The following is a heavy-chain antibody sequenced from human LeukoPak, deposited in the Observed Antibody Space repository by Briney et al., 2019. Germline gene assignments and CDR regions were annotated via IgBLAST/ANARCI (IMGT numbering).Heavy chain of an antibody. CDR3: AKDWGSGGSYPFWC. CDR1: GFTFTGYG. CDR2: IDGGGGGT. Sequence: GGSLRLSCAASGFTFTGYGMTWVRQAPGKGLEWVSSIDGGGGGTYYADSVKGRFTISRDYSKNTLYLQMNSLRAEDTAVYYCAKDWGSGGSYPFWCWGQGTLVTVSS. D-gene: IGHD1-26*01. V-gene: IGHV3-23*01. J-gene: IGHJ4*02.